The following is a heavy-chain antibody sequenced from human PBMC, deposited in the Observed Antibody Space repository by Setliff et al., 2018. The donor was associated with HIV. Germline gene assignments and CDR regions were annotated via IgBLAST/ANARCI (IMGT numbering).Heavy chain of an antibody. V-gene: IGHV4-38-2*01. CDR1: GFTFNSYS. CDR3: ARVSRLHPFDP. J-gene: IGHJ5*02. D-gene: IGHD2-15*01. Sequence: PGGSLRLSCAASGFTFNSYSMNWVRQAPGKGLEWIGSIYYSGSTYYNPSLKSRITMSVDRSKNQFSLRLTSVTAADTAMYYCARVSRLHPFDPWGQGTLVTVSS. CDR2: IYYSGST.